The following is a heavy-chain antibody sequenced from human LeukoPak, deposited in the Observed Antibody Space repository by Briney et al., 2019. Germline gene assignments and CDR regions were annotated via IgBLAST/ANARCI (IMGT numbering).Heavy chain of an antibody. D-gene: IGHD2-2*02. CDR1: GFTFSSYG. J-gene: IGHJ4*02. Sequence: GRSLRLSCAASGFTFSSYGMHWVRQAPGKGLEWVAVISYDGSNKYYADSVKGRFTISRDNSKNTLYLQMNSLRAEDTAVYYCAKDYQPLLYSVIDYWGQGTLVTVSS. V-gene: IGHV3-30*18. CDR2: ISYDGSNK. CDR3: AKDYQPLLYSVIDY.